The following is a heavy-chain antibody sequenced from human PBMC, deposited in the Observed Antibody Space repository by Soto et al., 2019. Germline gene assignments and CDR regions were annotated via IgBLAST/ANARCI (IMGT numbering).Heavy chain of an antibody. V-gene: IGHV4-4*07. CDR2: IYATGTT. CDR3: VRDGTKTLREWFDP. D-gene: IGHD1-1*01. Sequence: SEALSLTCTVSGASIIGFYCSWIRKSAGKGLEWIGRIYATGTTDYNPSLKSRVMMSVDTSKKQFSLKLRSVTAADKAVYYCVRDGTKTLREWFDPWGQGISVTVSS. CDR1: GASIIGFY. J-gene: IGHJ5*02.